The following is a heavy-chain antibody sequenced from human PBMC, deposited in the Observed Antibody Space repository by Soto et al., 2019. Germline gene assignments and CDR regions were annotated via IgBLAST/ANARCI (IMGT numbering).Heavy chain of an antibody. V-gene: IGHV1-18*01. Sequence: QVEVVQSGVEVKKPGASVKVSCKPSAYNLAGDGFTWVRQAPGQGLEWLGWINVHNGDRHYAQKFQDRISLTTDTSTRKVYLELRNLSSDETAVYYCARRGNPLMDAWGQGTTVIVSS. CDR1: AYNLAGDG. CDR3: ARRGNPLMDA. J-gene: IGHJ6*02. CDR2: INVHNGDR.